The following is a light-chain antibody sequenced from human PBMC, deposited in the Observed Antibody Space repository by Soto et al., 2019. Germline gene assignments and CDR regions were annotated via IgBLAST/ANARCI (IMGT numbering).Light chain of an antibody. CDR1: QSVNSNY. J-gene: IGKJ5*01. Sequence: EMVMTQSPAILSVSPGESATLSCRASQSVNSNYLAWYQQHPGQPPRLLIYGISTRATGIPARFSGSGSGTEFSLTISRLEPEDFAVYYCQQRSNWPPITFGQGTRLEIK. CDR2: GIS. V-gene: IGKV3D-20*02. CDR3: QQRSNWPPIT.